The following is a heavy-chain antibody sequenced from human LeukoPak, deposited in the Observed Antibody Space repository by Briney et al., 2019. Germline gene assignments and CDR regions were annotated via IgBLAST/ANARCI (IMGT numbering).Heavy chain of an antibody. CDR3: ARDKSGTGYDFWSGSPIDHFDY. CDR2: ISAYNGNT. Sequence: GASVKVSCKASGYTFTSYGISWVRQAPGQGLEWMGWISAYNGNTNYAQKLQGRVTMTTDTSTSTAYMELRSLRSDDTAVYYCARDKSGTGYDFWSGSPIDHFDYWGQGTLVTVSS. J-gene: IGHJ4*02. CDR1: GYTFTSYG. V-gene: IGHV1-18*01. D-gene: IGHD3-3*01.